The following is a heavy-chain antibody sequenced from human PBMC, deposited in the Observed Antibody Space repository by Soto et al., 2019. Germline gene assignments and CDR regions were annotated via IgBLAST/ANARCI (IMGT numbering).Heavy chain of an antibody. J-gene: IGHJ5*02. V-gene: IGHV4-34*01. CDR1: GGSFSGYY. Sequence: SETLSLTCAVYGGSFSGYYWSWIRQPPGKGLEWIGEINHSGSTNYNPSLKSRVTISVDTSKNQFSLKLSSVTAADTAVYYCARGGGIVVVPAASNWFDPWGQGTLVTVSS. CDR3: ARGGGIVVVPAASNWFDP. D-gene: IGHD2-2*01. CDR2: INHSGST.